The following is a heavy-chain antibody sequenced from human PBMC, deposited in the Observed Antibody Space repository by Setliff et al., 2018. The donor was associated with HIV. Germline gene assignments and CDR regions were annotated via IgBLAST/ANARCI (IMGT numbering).Heavy chain of an antibody. CDR1: GYNFVDYS. D-gene: IGHD1-26*01. J-gene: IGHJ4*02. CDR3: ARALYGSDSLLDS. Sequence: GESLKISCQGSGYNFVDYSIAWVRQVPGKGLVWVSRFRGDDRTTNYADSVKGRFTFSSDNAKNTVYLQMDALRAEDTAVYYCARALYGSDSLLDSWGQGTLVTVSS. CDR2: FRGDDRTT. V-gene: IGHV3-74*01.